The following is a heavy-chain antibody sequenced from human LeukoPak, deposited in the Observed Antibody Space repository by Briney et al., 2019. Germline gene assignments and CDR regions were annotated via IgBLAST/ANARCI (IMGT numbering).Heavy chain of an antibody. J-gene: IGHJ4*02. CDR3: ARSSGWNDDY. Sequence: ASVKVSCKASGYTFTGYYMHWVRQATGQGLEWMGWMNPNSGNTGYAQKFQGRVTMTRNTSISTAYMELSSLRSEDTAVYYCARSSGWNDDYWGQGTLVTVSS. CDR2: MNPNSGNT. D-gene: IGHD1-1*01. V-gene: IGHV1-8*02. CDR1: GYTFTGYY.